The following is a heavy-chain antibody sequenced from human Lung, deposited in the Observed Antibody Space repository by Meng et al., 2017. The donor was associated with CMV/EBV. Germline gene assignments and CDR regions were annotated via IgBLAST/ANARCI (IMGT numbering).Heavy chain of an antibody. V-gene: IGHV3-30*04. CDR3: ARAWPRRSLLGVVFDF. J-gene: IGHJ4*02. D-gene: IGHD3-3*01. CDR2: TAYGGRNK. Sequence: VDFRNCVRREVRQGRSKGLEGVAVTAYGGRNKYDAHSVKGRCTIPRDNSKNTLQLQMNSLRVEDTAVYYCARAWPRRSLLGVVFDFWGQGALVTVSS. CDR1: VDFRNCV.